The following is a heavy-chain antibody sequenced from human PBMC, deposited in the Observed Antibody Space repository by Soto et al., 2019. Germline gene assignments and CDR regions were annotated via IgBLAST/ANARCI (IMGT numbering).Heavy chain of an antibody. D-gene: IGHD4-17*01. Sequence: ASVKVSCKASGYTFTSYDINWVRQATGQGLEWMGWMNPNSANTGYAQKFQGRATMTRNTSISTAYMELSSLRSEDTAVYYCARMGDYGVGHYYYGMDVWGQGTTVTVSS. CDR2: MNPNSANT. CDR1: GYTFTSYD. V-gene: IGHV1-8*01. CDR3: ARMGDYGVGHYYYGMDV. J-gene: IGHJ6*02.